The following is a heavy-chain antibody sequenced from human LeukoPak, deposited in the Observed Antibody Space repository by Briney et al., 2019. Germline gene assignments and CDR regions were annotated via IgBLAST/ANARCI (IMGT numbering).Heavy chain of an antibody. V-gene: IGHV4-61*02. CDR2: IYTSGST. Sequence: PSETLSLTCTVSGGSITATGTYYWSWIRQPAGKGLEWIGRIYTSGSTHYNPSFKSRVTISVDTSKTRSSLNLSSVTAADTAVYYCARETVAGSRFDPWGQGTLVTVSS. CDR1: GGSITATGTYY. J-gene: IGHJ5*02. CDR3: ARETVAGSRFDP. D-gene: IGHD2-15*01.